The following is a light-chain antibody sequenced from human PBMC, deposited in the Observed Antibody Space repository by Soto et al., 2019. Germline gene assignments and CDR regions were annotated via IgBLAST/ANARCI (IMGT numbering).Light chain of an antibody. V-gene: IGKV1-5*01. CDR1: QSISSW. J-gene: IGKJ1*01. CDR3: QQYNRGT. CDR2: DAS. Sequence: DIQRTQCPSTLSASVGDRVTITCRASQSISSWLAWYQQKPGKAPKLLIYDASSLESGVPSRFSGSGSGTEFTLTISSLQPDDFATYYCQQYNRGTFGQGTKVDIK.